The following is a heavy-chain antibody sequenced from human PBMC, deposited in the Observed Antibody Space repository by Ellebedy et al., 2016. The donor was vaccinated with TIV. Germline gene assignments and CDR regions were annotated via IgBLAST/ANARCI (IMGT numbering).Heavy chain of an antibody. CDR2: IRHDGSNK. V-gene: IGHV3-30*02. CDR3: ANALRIATIVPHFDY. J-gene: IGHJ4*02. Sequence: GESLKISCAASGFNFTNYGMHWVRQAPGKGLEWVALIRHDGSNKYYADAVKGRFTISRDNSENTLHLQMNSLRPEDTAVYYCANALRIATIVPHFDYWGRGALVTVSS. CDR1: GFNFTNYG. D-gene: IGHD5-12*01.